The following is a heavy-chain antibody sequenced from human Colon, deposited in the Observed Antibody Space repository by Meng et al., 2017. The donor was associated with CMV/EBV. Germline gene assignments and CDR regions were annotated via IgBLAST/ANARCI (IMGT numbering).Heavy chain of an antibody. CDR3: ARDRLWACDI. CDR2: TYYRSTWGN. CDR1: GDSVSSDTVA. V-gene: IGHV6-1*01. Sequence: QVQLQQSGPGLVKPSQTLTLTCAISGDSVSSDTVAWNWIRQSPSRGLEWLGRTYYRSTWGNDYAISVRSRLTINPDTAKNQFSLHLKSVTPEDTAVYYCARDRLWACDIWGQGTMVTVS. D-gene: IGHD3-16*01. J-gene: IGHJ3*02.